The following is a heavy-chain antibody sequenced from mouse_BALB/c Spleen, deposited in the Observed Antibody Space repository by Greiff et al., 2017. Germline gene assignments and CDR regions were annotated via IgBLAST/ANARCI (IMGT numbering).Heavy chain of an antibody. V-gene: IGHV3-2*02. Sequence: EVQRVESGPGLVKPSQSLSLTCTVTGYSITSDYAWNWIRQFPGNKLEWMGYISYSGSTSYNPSLKSRISITRDTSKNQFFLQLNSVTTEDTATYYCARRDRYDPFYAMDYWGQGTSVTVSS. J-gene: IGHJ4*01. CDR3: ARRDRYDPFYAMDY. CDR2: ISYSGST. CDR1: GYSITSDYA. D-gene: IGHD2-14*01.